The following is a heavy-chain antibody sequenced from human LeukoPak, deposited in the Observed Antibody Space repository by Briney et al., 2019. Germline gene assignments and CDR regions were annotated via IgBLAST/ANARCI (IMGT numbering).Heavy chain of an antibody. V-gene: IGHV1-69*13. J-gene: IGHJ5*02. CDR2: IIPIFGTA. CDR1: GGTFSSYA. D-gene: IGHD3-10*01. CDR3: ARVPYWYGSGSSKWFDP. Sequence: SVKVSCKASGGTFSSYAISWVRQAPGQGLEWMGGIIPIFGTANYAQKFQGRVTITADESTSTACMELSSLRSEDTAVYYCARVPYWYGSGSSKWFDPWGQGTLVTVSS.